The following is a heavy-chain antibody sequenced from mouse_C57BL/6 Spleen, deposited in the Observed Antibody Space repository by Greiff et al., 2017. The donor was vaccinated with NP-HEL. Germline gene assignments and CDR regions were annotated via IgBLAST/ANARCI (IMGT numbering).Heavy chain of an antibody. CDR2: IHPNSGST. CDR3: ARSDDYDGYWYFDV. Sequence: QVQLQQPGAELVKPGASVKLSCKASGYTFTSYWMHWVKQRPGQGLEWIGMIHPNSGSTNYNEKFKSKATLTVDKSSSTAYMQLSSLTSEDSAVYYCARSDDYDGYWYFDVWGTGTTVTVSS. D-gene: IGHD2-4*01. J-gene: IGHJ1*03. V-gene: IGHV1-64*01. CDR1: GYTFTSYW.